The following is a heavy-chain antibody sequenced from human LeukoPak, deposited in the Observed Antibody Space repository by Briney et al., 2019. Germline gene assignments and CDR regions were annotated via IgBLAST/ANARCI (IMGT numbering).Heavy chain of an antibody. CDR2: ISAYNGNT. V-gene: IGHV1-18*04. J-gene: IGHJ4*02. CDR1: GYTFTGYY. CDR3: ARAPSSGLMAD. Sequence: ASVKVSCKASGYTFTGYYMHWVRQAPGQGLEWMGWISAYNGNTNYAQKLQGRVTMTTDTSTSTAYMELRSLRSDDTAVYYCARAPSSGLMADWGQGTLVTVSS. D-gene: IGHD6-19*01.